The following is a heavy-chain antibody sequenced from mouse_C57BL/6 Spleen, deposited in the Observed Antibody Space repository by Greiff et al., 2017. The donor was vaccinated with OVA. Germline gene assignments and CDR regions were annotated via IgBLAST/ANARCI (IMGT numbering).Heavy chain of an antibody. CDR2: INYDGSCT. J-gene: IGHJ4*01. Sequence: EVQLVESEGGLVQPGSSMKLSCTASGFTFSDYYMSWVRQAPDKGLEWVANINYDGSCTYYLDTLKSRFIISRDNTKNILYLQMSCLKSEDTAMYYCASCPSYGNVGYDYALGYWGQVTSVTVSS. D-gene: IGHD2-10*02. CDR3: ASCPSYGNVGYDYALGY. CDR1: GFTFSDYY. V-gene: IGHV5-16*02.